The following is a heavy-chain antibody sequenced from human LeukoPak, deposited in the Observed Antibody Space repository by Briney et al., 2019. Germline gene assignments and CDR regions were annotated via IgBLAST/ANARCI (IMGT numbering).Heavy chain of an antibody. CDR1: GTPVSSNY. V-gene: IGHV3-66*01. D-gene: IGHD5-18*01. J-gene: IGHJ6*02. CDR2: IYRGGST. CDR3: ATIDGYSYGSSYYYCGMDV. Sequence: GGSLRLSCTALGTPVSSNYMSWFRKAPGKGMEWVSVIYRGGSTYFSDSVKCRLTISIDNSTSTLYLKMNSQRAEDTAVYYCATIDGYSYGSSYYYCGMDVWGQGTTVTVSS.